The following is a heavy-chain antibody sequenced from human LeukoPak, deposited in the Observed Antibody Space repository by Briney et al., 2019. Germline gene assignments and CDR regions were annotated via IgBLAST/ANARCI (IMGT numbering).Heavy chain of an antibody. V-gene: IGHV1-2*02. Sequence: ASVKVSCKASGYTFTGYYLHWVRQAPGHGLEWLGWINPDSGNTKYAQKFQGRVTLTRDTSISTAYMEVSRLRPDDTAVYYCARVGEWLFYNWFDPWGQGTLVTVSS. J-gene: IGHJ5*02. CDR2: INPDSGNT. D-gene: IGHD3-3*01. CDR3: ARVGEWLFYNWFDP. CDR1: GYTFTGYY.